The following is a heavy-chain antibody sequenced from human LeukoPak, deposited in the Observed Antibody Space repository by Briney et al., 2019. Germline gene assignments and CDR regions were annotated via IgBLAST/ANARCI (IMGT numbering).Heavy chain of an antibody. J-gene: IGHJ5*02. V-gene: IGHV4-30-2*01. CDR1: GGSISSGGYS. CDR2: IYHSGST. D-gene: IGHD1-26*01. CDR3: ARGMSPVGATGWFDP. Sequence: SQTLSLTCAVSGGSISSGGYSWSWIRQPPGKGLEWIGYIYHSGSTYYNPPLKSRVTISVDRSKNQFSLKLSSVTAADTAVYYCARGMSPVGATGWFDPWGQGTLVTVSS.